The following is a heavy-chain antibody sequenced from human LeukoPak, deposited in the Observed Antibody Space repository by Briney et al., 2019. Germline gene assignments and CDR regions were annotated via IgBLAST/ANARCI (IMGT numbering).Heavy chain of an antibody. Sequence: PGRSLRLSCAASGFTFSSYAMHWVRQAPGKGLEWVAVISYDGSNKYYADSVKGRSTISRDNSKNTLYLQMNSLRAEDTAVYYCARDNAVGLWFGELFRSGWFDPWGQGTLVTVSS. CDR3: ARDNAVGLWFGELFRSGWFDP. D-gene: IGHD3-10*01. CDR2: ISYDGSNK. J-gene: IGHJ5*02. V-gene: IGHV3-30*04. CDR1: GFTFSSYA.